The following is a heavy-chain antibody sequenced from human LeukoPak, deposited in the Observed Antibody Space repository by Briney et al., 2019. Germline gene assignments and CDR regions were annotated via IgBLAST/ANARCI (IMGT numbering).Heavy chain of an antibody. CDR2: IYTSGST. CDR3: ARLLGYYDSSGYFTINWFDP. Sequence: SETLSLTCTVSGGSISSYYWSWIRQPPGKGLEWIGYIYTSGSTNYNPSLKSRVTISVDTSKNQFSLKLSSVTAADTAVYYCARLLGYYDSSGYFTINWFDPWGQGTLVTVSS. V-gene: IGHV4-4*09. J-gene: IGHJ5*02. D-gene: IGHD3-22*01. CDR1: GGSISSYY.